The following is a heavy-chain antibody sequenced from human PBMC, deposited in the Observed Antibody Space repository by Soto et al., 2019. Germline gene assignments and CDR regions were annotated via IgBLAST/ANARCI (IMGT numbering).Heavy chain of an antibody. CDR1: GGTFNTFA. CDR2: IVPILGPA. V-gene: IGHV1-69*06. Sequence: QVQLVQSGAEVKKPGSSVNVSCKASGGTFNTFAISWVRQAPGQGLEYLGGIVPILGPAFYAQRFQGRVTITADKSTNTAYLELSSLSSEDTAVYYGARAAKRYFDSWGQGPQVTVSS. J-gene: IGHJ4*02. CDR3: ARAAKRYFDS.